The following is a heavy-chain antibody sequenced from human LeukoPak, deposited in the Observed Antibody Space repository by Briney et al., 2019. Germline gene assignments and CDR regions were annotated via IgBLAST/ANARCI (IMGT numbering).Heavy chain of an antibody. D-gene: IGHD3-10*01. J-gene: IGHJ4*02. CDR2: IDPDGSEK. CDR3: ARIYYFGDNNWRYFDN. CDR1: GFTFNSYW. V-gene: IGHV3-7*01. Sequence: PGGSLRLSCAASGFTFNSYWMSWVRQAPGKGLEWVANIDPDGSEKQYGDSVKGRFTTSRDNAKNSLYLQMNSLRAEDTAIYYCARIYYFGDNNWRYFDNWGQGTLATVSS.